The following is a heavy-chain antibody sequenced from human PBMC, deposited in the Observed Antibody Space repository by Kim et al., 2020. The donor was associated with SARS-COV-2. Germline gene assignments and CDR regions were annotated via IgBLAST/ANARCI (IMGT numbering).Heavy chain of an antibody. Sequence: GGSLRLSCAASGFTFSTNNINWVRQAPGKGLEWVSSISSSSDYIYYADSVKGRFTVSSDNAKNLLYLQMNSLRAEDTAVYYCARPRWTPNYYFDYWGQGTLVTVSS. CDR1: GFTFSTNN. V-gene: IGHV3-21*01. D-gene: IGHD2-15*01. J-gene: IGHJ4*02. CDR2: ISSSSDYI. CDR3: ARPRWTPNYYFDY.